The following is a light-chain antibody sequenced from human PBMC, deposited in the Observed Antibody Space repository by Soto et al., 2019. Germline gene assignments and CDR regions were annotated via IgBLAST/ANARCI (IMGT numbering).Light chain of an antibody. CDR2: GDN. CDR1: SSNVGPSD. Sequence: QSVLTQTPSASGTPGQRVTISCSGSSSNVGPSDVYWYQHLPEAAPRLLIYGDNQRPLGVPDRFSGSKSGTSASLAISGLRSEDEADYYCATWDDSLSGVVFGGGTKVTVL. J-gene: IGLJ2*01. V-gene: IGLV1-47*02. CDR3: ATWDDSLSGVV.